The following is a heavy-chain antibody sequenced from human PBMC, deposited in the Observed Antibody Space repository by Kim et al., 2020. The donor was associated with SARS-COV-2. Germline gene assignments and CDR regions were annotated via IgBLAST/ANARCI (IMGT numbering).Heavy chain of an antibody. CDR3: ARRKGGSSGFDY. CDR2: IYYSGST. D-gene: IGHD3-10*01. CDR1: GGSISSSSYY. Sequence: SETLSLTCTVSGGSISSSSYYWGWIRQPPGKGLEWIGSIYYSGSTYYNPSLKSRVTISVDTSKNQFSLKLSSVTAADTAVYYCARRKGGSSGFDYWGQGT. V-gene: IGHV4-39*01. J-gene: IGHJ4*02.